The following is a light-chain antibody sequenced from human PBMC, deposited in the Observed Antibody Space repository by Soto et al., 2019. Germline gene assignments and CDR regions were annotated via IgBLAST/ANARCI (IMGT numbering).Light chain of an antibody. CDR2: MRS. J-gene: IGKJ1*01. Sequence: DIQLTQSPSTLSASVGDRVTITCRASQSFSTWLAWYQQKPGKAPQVLMSMRSTLESGVRSRFSGSGSETEFTLTISSLQPDDFATYNCQQYNSNSPATFGQGTKVDIK. CDR1: QSFSTW. V-gene: IGKV1-5*03. CDR3: QQYNSNSPAT.